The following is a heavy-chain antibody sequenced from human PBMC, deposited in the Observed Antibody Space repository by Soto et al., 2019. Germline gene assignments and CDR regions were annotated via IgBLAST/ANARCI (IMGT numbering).Heavy chain of an antibody. CDR3: ARDYGSGSYYTFDY. J-gene: IGHJ4*02. CDR2: IYSSGST. CDR1: GGSISYYY. V-gene: IGHV4-4*07. D-gene: IGHD3-10*01. Sequence: SETLSLTCTVSGGSISYYYWNWIRQSAGKGLEWIGRIYSSGSTNYDPSLKSRISMSIDTSKNQFPLKVRAVSAADTAVYYCARDYGSGSYYTFDYWGQGTQVTVSS.